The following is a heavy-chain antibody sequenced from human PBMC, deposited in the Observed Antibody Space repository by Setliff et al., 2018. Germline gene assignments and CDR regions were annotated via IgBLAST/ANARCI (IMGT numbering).Heavy chain of an antibody. CDR3: ARGEYTSLPSGVYYHMDV. J-gene: IGHJ6*03. Sequence: PSETLSLTCAVYGGSFSGYYWSWIRQPPGKGLEWIGEINHSGSTNYNPSLKSRVTMSVDTSKNQFSLTLSSVTAADTAVYYCARGEYTSLPSGVYYHMDVWGKGTTVTVSS. V-gene: IGHV4-34*01. CDR2: INHSGST. D-gene: IGHD6-6*01. CDR1: GGSFSGYY.